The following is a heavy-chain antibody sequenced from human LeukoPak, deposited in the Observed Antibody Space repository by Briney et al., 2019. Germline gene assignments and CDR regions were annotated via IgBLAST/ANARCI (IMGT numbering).Heavy chain of an antibody. CDR1: GFTFSSYA. V-gene: IGHV3-23*01. CDR3: AKGVYSSGSSYFDY. Sequence: GGSLRLSCAASGFTFSSYAMSWVRQAPGKGLEWVSAISGSGGSTYYADSVKGRFTISRDNSKNTPYLQMNSLRAEDTAVYYCAKGVYSSGSSYFDYWGQGTLVTVSS. D-gene: IGHD6-19*01. CDR2: ISGSGGST. J-gene: IGHJ4*02.